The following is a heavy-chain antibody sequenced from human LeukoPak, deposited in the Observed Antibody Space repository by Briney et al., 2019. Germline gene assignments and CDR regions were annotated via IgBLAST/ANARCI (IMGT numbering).Heavy chain of an antibody. J-gene: IGHJ5*02. D-gene: IGHD5-18*01. CDR2: INHSGST. CDR1: GGSFSGYY. V-gene: IGHV4-34*01. Sequence: SETLSLTCAVYGGSFSGYYWSWIRQPPGKGLEWIGEINHSGSTNCNPSLKSRVTISVDTSKNQFSLKLSSVTAADTAVYYCARGRYSYGDNWFDPWGQGTLVTVSS. CDR3: ARGRYSYGDNWFDP.